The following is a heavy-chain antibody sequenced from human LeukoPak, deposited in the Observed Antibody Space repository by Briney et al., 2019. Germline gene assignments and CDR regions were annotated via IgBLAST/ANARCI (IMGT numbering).Heavy chain of an antibody. CDR1: GFTFSSYW. Sequence: AGGSLRLSCAASGFTFSSYWMSWVRQAPGEGLEWVANVKHDGDEKYFADSVKGRFTMSRDNSKNSLFLQMNSLRVEDTAVYYCARANGQPRYNLLTGDYTGVDAFDIWGQGTMVTVSS. CDR2: VKHDGDEK. CDR3: ARANGQPRYNLLTGDYTGVDAFDI. D-gene: IGHD3-9*01. V-gene: IGHV3-7*01. J-gene: IGHJ3*02.